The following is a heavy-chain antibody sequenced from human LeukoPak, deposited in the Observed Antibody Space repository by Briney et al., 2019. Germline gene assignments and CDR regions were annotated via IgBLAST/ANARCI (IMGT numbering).Heavy chain of an antibody. J-gene: IGHJ4*02. Sequence: SETLSLTCAVSGFSMTSYYWSWIRQPPGKGLEWVGYISTSGSTNYNPSLKSRVTMSVDTSKNYFSLKLNSVTAADTAFYYCGKQNYDYPDYWGQGTLVTVSS. CDR2: ISTSGST. CDR1: GFSMTSYY. CDR3: GKQNYDYPDY. D-gene: IGHD3-16*01. V-gene: IGHV4-4*09.